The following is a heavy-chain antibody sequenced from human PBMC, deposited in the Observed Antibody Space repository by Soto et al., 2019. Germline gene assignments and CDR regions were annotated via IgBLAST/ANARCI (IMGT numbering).Heavy chain of an antibody. J-gene: IGHJ3*02. CDR1: GFTFSSYW. CDR2: INRDGSST. V-gene: IGHV3-74*01. CDR3: ASGGDSFYYDSSGYPAAFDM. D-gene: IGHD3-22*01. Sequence: EVQLVESGGGLVQPGGSQRLSCEGSGFTFSSYWMHWVRQAPGKGLVWVSRINRDGSSTSYADSVKGRFTLSRDNAKNTLDLQMNRLGAEDTAVYYCASGGDSFYYDSSGYPAAFDMWVQGTMVTVSS.